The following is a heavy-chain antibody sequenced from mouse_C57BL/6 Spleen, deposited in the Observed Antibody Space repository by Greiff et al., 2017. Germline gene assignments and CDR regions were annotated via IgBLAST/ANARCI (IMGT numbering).Heavy chain of an antibody. J-gene: IGHJ1*03. Sequence: QVQLQQSGPGLVQPSQSLSITCTVSGFSLTSYGVHWVRQSPGKGLEWLGVIWSGGSTDYNAAFISRLSISKDNSKSQVFFKMNSLQADDTAIYYCARNRGYYGRGYFDVWGTGTTVTVSS. D-gene: IGHD1-1*01. CDR1: GFSLTSYG. V-gene: IGHV2-2*01. CDR3: ARNRGYYGRGYFDV. CDR2: IWSGGST.